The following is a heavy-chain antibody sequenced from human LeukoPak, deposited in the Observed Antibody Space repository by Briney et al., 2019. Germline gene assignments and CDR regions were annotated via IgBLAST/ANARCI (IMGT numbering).Heavy chain of an antibody. D-gene: IGHD3-10*01. CDR2: ISAYNGNT. CDR3: VTNYGSGSYSDY. J-gene: IGHJ4*02. Sequence: ASVKVSCKASGYTFTSYGISWVRQAPGQGLEWMGWISAYNGNTNYAQKLQGRVTMTTDTSTSTAYMELRSLRSDDTTAYYCVTNYGSGSYSDYWGQGTLVTVSS. CDR1: GYTFTSYG. V-gene: IGHV1-18*01.